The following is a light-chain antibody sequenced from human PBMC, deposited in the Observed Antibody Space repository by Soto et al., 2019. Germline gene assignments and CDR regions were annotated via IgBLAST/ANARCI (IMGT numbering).Light chain of an antibody. Sequence: EIVMTQSPVTLSASPGERVTLSCRASQSVNINLAWYQQRHGQAPRVLIYGASNRASGIPDKFSGSGSGTDFTLTISSLEPDDFALYFCQQYKDWCPLTFGGGTRVEIK. CDR2: GAS. J-gene: IGKJ4*01. CDR1: QSVNIN. CDR3: QQYKDWCPLT. V-gene: IGKV3D-15*01.